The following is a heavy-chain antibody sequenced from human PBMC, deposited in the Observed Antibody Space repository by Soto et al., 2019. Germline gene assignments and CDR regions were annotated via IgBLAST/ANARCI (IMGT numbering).Heavy chain of an antibody. D-gene: IGHD4-17*01. CDR2: IYYSGST. CDR3: ARLTSDWFDP. CDR1: GGSISSSSYY. Sequence: PSETLSLTCTVSGGSISSSSYYWGWIRQPPGKGLEWIGSIYYSGSTYYNPSLKSRVTISVDTSKDQFSLKLSSVTAADTAVYYCARLTSDWFDPWGQGTLVT. J-gene: IGHJ5*02. V-gene: IGHV4-39*01.